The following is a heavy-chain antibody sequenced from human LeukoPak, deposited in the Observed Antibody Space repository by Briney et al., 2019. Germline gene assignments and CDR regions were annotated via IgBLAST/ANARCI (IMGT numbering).Heavy chain of an antibody. J-gene: IGHJ4*02. V-gene: IGHV4-59*08. Sequence: SETLSLTCTVSGGSISGYYWSWIRQPPGKGLEWIGYIYYSGSTNYNPSLKSRVTISVDTSKNQFSLKLSSVTAADTAVYYCARHRRWLQRYYFDYWGQGTLVTVSS. CDR3: ARHRRWLQRYYFDY. CDR1: GGSISGYY. CDR2: IYYSGST. D-gene: IGHD5-24*01.